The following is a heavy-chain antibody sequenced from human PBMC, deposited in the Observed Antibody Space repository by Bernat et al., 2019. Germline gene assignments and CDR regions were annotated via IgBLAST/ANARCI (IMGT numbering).Heavy chain of an antibody. J-gene: IGHJ2*01. V-gene: IGHV4-59*08. D-gene: IGHD6-19*01. CDR2: IYYSGGT. CDR1: GGSISGYY. Sequence: QVQLQESGPGLVKPSETLSLTCTVSGGSISGYYWSWIRQPPGKGLEWIGNIYYSGGTKYNPSLKSRVTISVDTSKTQFSLKLSSVTAADTAVYYCARHGLGRKGNWHFDLWGRGTLVTVS. CDR3: ARHGLGRKGNWHFDL.